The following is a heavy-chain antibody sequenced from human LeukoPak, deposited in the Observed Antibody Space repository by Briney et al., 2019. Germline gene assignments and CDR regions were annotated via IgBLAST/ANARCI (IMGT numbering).Heavy chain of an antibody. CDR2: ISFDGSDK. J-gene: IGHJ4*02. CDR3: ATDGGYTYGSLTRDY. CDR1: GLTFNYG. D-gene: IGHD5-18*01. V-gene: IGHV3-30*03. Sequence: GGSLRLSCAVSGLTFNYGMHWVRQAPGKGLEWVGVISFDGSDKYYGDSVKGRFTISRDNSKNTLYLQMNGLRAEDTAVYYCATDGGYTYGSLTRDYWGQGTLVTVSS.